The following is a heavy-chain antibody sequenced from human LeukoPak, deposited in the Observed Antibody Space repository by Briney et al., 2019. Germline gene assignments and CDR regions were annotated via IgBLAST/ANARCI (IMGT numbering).Heavy chain of an antibody. Sequence: GASVKVSCKASGYTFIDYYMFWVRQAPGQGLEWMGWINPHSGGTNYALKFQGRVTLTRETSISTAYMELSRLTSDDTAMYYCARSSTYTSAWSPFDYWGQGTLVTVSS. CDR2: INPHSGGT. J-gene: IGHJ4*02. CDR3: ARSSTYTSAWSPFDY. V-gene: IGHV1-2*02. CDR1: GYTFIDYY. D-gene: IGHD6-19*01.